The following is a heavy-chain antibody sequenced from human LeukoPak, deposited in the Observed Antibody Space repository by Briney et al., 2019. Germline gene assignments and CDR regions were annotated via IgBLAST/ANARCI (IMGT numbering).Heavy chain of an antibody. CDR2: ISGSSIHI. Sequence: GLSLRLSCAASGFTFSTYNMNWVRQAPGKGLEWVSSISGSSIHIYYADSVKRRFTISRDNAKNSLYLQMNSLRADDTAVYYCARGREGIAARWWVEEPRWYFFDPWGQGTPVTVSS. J-gene: IGHJ5*02. CDR3: ARGREGIAARWWVEEPRWYFFDP. V-gene: IGHV3-21*01. CDR1: GFTFSTYN. D-gene: IGHD6-6*01.